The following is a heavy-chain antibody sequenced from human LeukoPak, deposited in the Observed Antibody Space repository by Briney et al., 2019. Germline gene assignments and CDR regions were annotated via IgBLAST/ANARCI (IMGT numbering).Heavy chain of an antibody. V-gene: IGHV3-7*05. CDR3: AYRNNFEY. J-gene: IGHJ4*02. D-gene: IGHD1-26*01. CDR1: GFSFSGHW. CDR2: IKADGSEK. Sequence: GGSLRLSCAASGFSFSGHWMNWVRQPPGKGLEWVANIKADGSEKYYVDSVKGRFTISRDDAKRTVDLQMDNLRAEDTAVYYCAYRNNFEYWGQGALVTVSS.